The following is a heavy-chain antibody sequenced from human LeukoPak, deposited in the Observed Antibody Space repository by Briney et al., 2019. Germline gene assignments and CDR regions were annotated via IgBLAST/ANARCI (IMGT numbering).Heavy chain of an antibody. V-gene: IGHV4-30-2*01. CDR2: IYHSGST. CDR1: GGSISSGGYS. D-gene: IGHD4-17*01. Sequence: PSETLSLTCAVSGGSISSGGYSWSWIRQPPGKGLEWIGYIYHSGSTYYNPSLKSRVTISVDRSKNQFSLKLSSVTAADTAVYYCARASYGDAFDIWGQGTMVTVSS. J-gene: IGHJ3*02. CDR3: ARASYGDAFDI.